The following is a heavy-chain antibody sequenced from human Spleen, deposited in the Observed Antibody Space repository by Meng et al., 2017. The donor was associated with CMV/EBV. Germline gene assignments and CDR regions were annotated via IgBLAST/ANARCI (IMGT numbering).Heavy chain of an antibody. CDR3: ARDKEALVKSYYYGMDV. CDR1: GMTFSDYS. CDR2: ISKSSDYI. D-gene: IGHD6-6*01. Sequence: GESLKISCGASGMTFSDYSMDWLRQAPGKGLEWVSSISKSSDYIYYADSVKGRFTISRDNAQHSLYLQMDSLTAEDTAVYYCARDKEALVKSYYYGMDVWGQGTTVTVSS. J-gene: IGHJ6*02. V-gene: IGHV3-21*01.